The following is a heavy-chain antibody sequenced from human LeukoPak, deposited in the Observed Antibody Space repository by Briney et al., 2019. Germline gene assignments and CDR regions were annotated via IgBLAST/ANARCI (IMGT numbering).Heavy chain of an antibody. J-gene: IGHJ4*02. V-gene: IGHV3-74*01. Sequence: GGSLRLSCAASGFTFSSYWMHWVRQAPGKGLVWVSRINTDGSSTSYADSVKGRFTTSRDNAKNTLYLQMNSLRAEDTAVYYCARDRTAFFVGAQDYWGQGTLVTVSS. D-gene: IGHD1-26*01. CDR1: GFTFSSYW. CDR3: ARDRTAFFVGAQDY. CDR2: INTDGSST.